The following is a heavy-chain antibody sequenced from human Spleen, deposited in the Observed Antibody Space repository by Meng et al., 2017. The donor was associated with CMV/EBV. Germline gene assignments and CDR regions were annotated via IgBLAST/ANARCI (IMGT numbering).Heavy chain of an antibody. V-gene: IGHV3-21*01. CDR2: ISSSSNYI. CDR3: ARSGYYTGNNNYYQGMDV. Sequence: GGSLRLSCVASGFTFTTYSMNWVRQAPGKGLEWVSSISSSSNYIYYADSVKGRFTISRDNAKNTLYLEMNSLRAEDTAMYYCARSGYYTGNNNYYQGMDVWGQGTTVTVSS. J-gene: IGHJ6*02. CDR1: GFTFTTYS. D-gene: IGHD3-3*01.